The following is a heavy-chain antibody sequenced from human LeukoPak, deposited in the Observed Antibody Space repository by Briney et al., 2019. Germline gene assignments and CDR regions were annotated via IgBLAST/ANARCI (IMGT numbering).Heavy chain of an antibody. V-gene: IGHV1-8*01. Sequence: GASVKVPCKASGYTFTSYDINWVRQATGQGLEWMGWMNPNSGNTGYAQKFQGRVTMTRNTSISTAYMELSSLRSEDTAVYYCARGRGVLRFLEWPNYYYYYMDVWGKGTTVTVSS. J-gene: IGHJ6*03. D-gene: IGHD3-3*01. CDR2: MNPNSGNT. CDR3: ARGRGVLRFLEWPNYYYYYMDV. CDR1: GYTFTSYD.